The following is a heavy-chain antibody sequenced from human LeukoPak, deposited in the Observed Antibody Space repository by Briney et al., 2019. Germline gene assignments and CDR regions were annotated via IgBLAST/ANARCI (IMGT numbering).Heavy chain of an antibody. CDR1: GYSFTSYW. CDR2: IYPGDSDT. D-gene: IGHD3-9*01. V-gene: IGHV5-51*01. J-gene: IGHJ4*02. CDR3: ARQGILTGYQFDY. Sequence: GESLKISCKGSGYSFTSYWIGWVRQMPGKGLEWMGIIYPGDSDTRYSPSFQGQVTISADKSISTAYLQWSSLKASDTAMYYRARQGILTGYQFDYWGQGTLVTVSS.